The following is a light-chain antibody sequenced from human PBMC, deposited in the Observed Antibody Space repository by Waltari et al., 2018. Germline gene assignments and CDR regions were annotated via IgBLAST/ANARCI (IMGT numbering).Light chain of an antibody. CDR3: QQYDKLPLT. CDR2: DVS. V-gene: IGKV1-33*01. J-gene: IGKJ4*01. CDR1: QDISDS. Sequence: DIQMTQSPSSLSASVGDRVTITCRASQDISDSLNWYKQRPGKDRKLLIYDVSNLEIGVPSRFSARGSGTDFTVTISSLQTEDIGTYYCQQYDKLPLTFGGGTKVEIK.